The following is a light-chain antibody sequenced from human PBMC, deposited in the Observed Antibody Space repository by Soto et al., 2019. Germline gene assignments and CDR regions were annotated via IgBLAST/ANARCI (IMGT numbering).Light chain of an antibody. CDR1: QSVSSN. CDR2: GAS. CDR3: QQYNNWPPWT. J-gene: IGKJ1*01. Sequence: EIVMTQSPATLSVSPGERATLSCRASQSVSSNLAWYQQKPGQAPRRLIYGASTRATGIPARLSGSRSGTEFTLTISSMQSEDFAVYYCQQYNNWPPWTFGQGTKVEIK. V-gene: IGKV3-15*01.